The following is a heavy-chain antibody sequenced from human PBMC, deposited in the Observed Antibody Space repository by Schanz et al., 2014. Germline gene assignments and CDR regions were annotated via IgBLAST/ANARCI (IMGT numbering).Heavy chain of an antibody. D-gene: IGHD5-12*01. CDR2: INPNTGGT. V-gene: IGHV1-2*06. CDR3: AREKGHGYSGLS. Sequence: QVQLVQSGAEVRKPGTSVMVSCKASGYTFTAYDIHWVRQAPGQGLEWMGRINPNTGGTNFAQKFQGRVTMTRDTSITTAYMDLSGLTSDDTAVYYCAREKGHGYSGLSWGQGTLLAVSS. J-gene: IGHJ5*02. CDR1: GYTFTAYD.